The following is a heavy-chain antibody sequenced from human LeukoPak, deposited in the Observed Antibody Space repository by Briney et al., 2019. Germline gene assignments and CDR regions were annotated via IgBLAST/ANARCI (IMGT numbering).Heavy chain of an antibody. CDR1: VFTVSSNY. CDR3: ARSRYGTTWSSSWEFDY. CDR2: MYSCGRK. V-gene: IGHV3-66*01. Sequence: GGSLRLSCAASVFTVSSNYMNWVRQSPGKGLEWGSVMYSCGRKYYADSVKGRFTISRDNSKNTLYLQMNSLRAEDTVVYYCARSRYGTTWSSSWEFDYWGQGTLVTVSS. J-gene: IGHJ4*02. D-gene: IGHD6-13*01.